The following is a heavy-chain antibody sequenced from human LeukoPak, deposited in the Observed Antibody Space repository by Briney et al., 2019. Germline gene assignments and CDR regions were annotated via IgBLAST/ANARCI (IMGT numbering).Heavy chain of an antibody. CDR1: GGSISSSSYY. Sequence: KPSETLSLTCTVSGGSISSSSYYWGWIRQPPGKGLEWIGSIYYSGSTYYNPSLKSRVTISVDTSKNQFSLKLSSVTAADTAVYYCATSCRDSSGWETDDYWGQGTLVTVSS. J-gene: IGHJ4*02. D-gene: IGHD6-19*01. CDR2: IYYSGST. V-gene: IGHV4-39*07. CDR3: ATSCRDSSGWETDDY.